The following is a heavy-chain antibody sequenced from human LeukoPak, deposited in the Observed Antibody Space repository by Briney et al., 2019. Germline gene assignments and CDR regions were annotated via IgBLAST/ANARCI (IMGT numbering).Heavy chain of an antibody. V-gene: IGHV3-23*01. CDR2: ISGSGGST. CDR3: ARSSYSSSSSV. CDR1: GFTFSSYA. J-gene: IGHJ3*01. Sequence: GGSLRLSCAASGFTFSSYAMSWVRQAPGKGLEWVSAISGSGGSTYYADSVKGRFTISRDNAKNSLYLQINSLRAEDTAVYYCARSSYSSSSSVWGQGTMVTVSS. D-gene: IGHD6-6*01.